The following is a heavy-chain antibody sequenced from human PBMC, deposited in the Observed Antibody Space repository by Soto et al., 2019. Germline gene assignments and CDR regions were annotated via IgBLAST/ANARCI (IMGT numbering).Heavy chain of an antibody. D-gene: IGHD3-9*01. CDR1: GGSVVSVSYC. CDR2: IYYSGST. V-gene: IGHV4-61*01. Sequence: SETLSLTCTVSGGSVVSVSYCCVWILQPPGNGLEWIGYIYYSGSTNYNPSLKSRFTISVDTYKNQFSLKLSSVPAADTAVYYCARDEYFDWLGAFDIWGQGTMVTVSS. J-gene: IGHJ3*02. CDR3: ARDEYFDWLGAFDI.